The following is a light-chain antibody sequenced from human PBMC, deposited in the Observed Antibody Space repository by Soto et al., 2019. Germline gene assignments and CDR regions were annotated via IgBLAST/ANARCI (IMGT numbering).Light chain of an antibody. V-gene: IGKV3-15*01. CDR1: QSVYSG. Sequence: EIVMRQSPATLSVSPWERATLSCRASQSVYSGLVWYQQKPGQAPGLLIYGASTRAAGIAGRFSGSGYGTEFTLTISSLPSEDFAVYHCQQYNNWLWTFGQGTKVEIK. CDR3: QQYNNWLWT. CDR2: GAS. J-gene: IGKJ1*01.